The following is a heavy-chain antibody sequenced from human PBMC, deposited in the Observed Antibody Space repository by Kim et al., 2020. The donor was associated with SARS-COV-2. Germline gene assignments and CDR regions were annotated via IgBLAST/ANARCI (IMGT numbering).Heavy chain of an antibody. J-gene: IGHJ4*02. CDR2: INHSGST. D-gene: IGHD4-4*01. CDR1: GWSFSNSY. V-gene: IGHV4-34*01. CDR3: ASGVYSNYVRRVYYFDY. Sequence: SQTLSLTCAVYGWSFSNSYWSWIRQPPGKGLEWIGEINHSGSTNYNPSLKSRVTISVDTSKNQFSLKLSSVTAADTAVYYCASGVYSNYVRRVYYFDYWGQGTLVTVSS.